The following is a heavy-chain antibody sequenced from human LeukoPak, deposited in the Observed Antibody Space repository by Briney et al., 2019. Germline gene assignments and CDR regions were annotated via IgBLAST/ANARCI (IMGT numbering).Heavy chain of an antibody. J-gene: IGHJ1*01. CDR1: GFTFSNAW. CDR2: IKSKTDGGTT. V-gene: IGHV3-15*01. D-gene: IGHD2-2*02. CDR3: TTNPRYCSSTSCYTEEYFQH. Sequence: GGSLRLSCAASGFTFSNAWMSWVRQAPGKGLGWVGRIKSKTDGGTTDYAAPVKGRFTISRDDSKNTLYLQMNSLKTEDTAVYYCTTNPRYCSSTSCYTEEYFQHWGQGTLVTVSS.